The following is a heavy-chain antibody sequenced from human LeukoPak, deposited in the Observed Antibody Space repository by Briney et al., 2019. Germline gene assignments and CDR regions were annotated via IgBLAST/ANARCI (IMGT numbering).Heavy chain of an antibody. CDR1: GYTLTELS. Sequence: SVKVSCKVSGYTLTELSMHWVRQAPGQGLEWMGGIIPIFGTANYAQKFQGRVTITADESTSTAYMELSSLRSEDTAVYYCASLGYCSSTSCQEAAFDIWGQGTMVTVSS. V-gene: IGHV1-69*13. J-gene: IGHJ3*02. D-gene: IGHD2-2*01. CDR3: ASLGYCSSTSCQEAAFDI. CDR2: IIPIFGTA.